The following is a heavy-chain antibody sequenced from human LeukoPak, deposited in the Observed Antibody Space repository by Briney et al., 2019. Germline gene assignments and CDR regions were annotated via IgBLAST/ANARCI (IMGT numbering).Heavy chain of an antibody. Sequence: PPETLCVTRTVSGGSISSSYYWSWIRQPPGKGLEWIGEINHSGSTNYNPSLKSRATISVDTSKNQFSLRLSSVTAADTAVYYCARGDRTYGYTYWGQGTLVTVSS. CDR2: INHSGST. CDR3: ARGDRTYGYTY. V-gene: IGHV4-34*01. D-gene: IGHD5-18*01. CDR1: GGSISSSYY. J-gene: IGHJ4*02.